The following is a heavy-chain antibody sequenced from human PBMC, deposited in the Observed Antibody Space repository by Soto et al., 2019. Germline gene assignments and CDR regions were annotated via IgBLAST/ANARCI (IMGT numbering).Heavy chain of an antibody. CDR2: IIPIFGKA. CDR3: ARGGDIVLVPAAISWFDP. J-gene: IGHJ5*02. D-gene: IGHD2-2*01. Sequence: QVQLVQSGAEVKKPGSSVKVSCKASGGTFSSYAISWVRQAPGHGLEWMGGIIPIFGKANYAQKFQGSVKNTEDESTMTAYVELSSLRAEGTAVYYCARGGDIVLVPAAISWFDPWGQGTLVTVSS. V-gene: IGHV1-69*12. CDR1: GGTFSSYA.